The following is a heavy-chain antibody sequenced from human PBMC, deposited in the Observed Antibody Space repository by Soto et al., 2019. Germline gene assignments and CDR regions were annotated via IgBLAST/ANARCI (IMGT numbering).Heavy chain of an antibody. CDR1: GFTFSSYG. D-gene: IGHD1-1*01. J-gene: IGHJ6*02. CDR2: IWYDGSNK. Sequence: QVQLVESGGGVVQPGRSLRLSCAASGFTFSSYGMHWVRQAPGKGLEWVAVIWYDGSNKYYADSVKGRFTISRDNSKNTLYLQMNSLRAEDTAVYYSARSVLETWYYYGMDVWGQGTTVTVSS. V-gene: IGHV3-33*01. CDR3: ARSVLETWYYYGMDV.